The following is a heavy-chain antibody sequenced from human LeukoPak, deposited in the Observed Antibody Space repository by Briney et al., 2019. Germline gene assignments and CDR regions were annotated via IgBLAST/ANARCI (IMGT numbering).Heavy chain of an antibody. CDR2: TSGSSGYI. Sequence: GGSLRLSCAASGFTFSSYSMNWVRQAPGKGLEWVSSTSGSSGYIFYADSVKGRFTISRDNAKNSLYLQMNSPRAEDTAVYYCARGGYSSRTFDYWGQGTLVTVSS. D-gene: IGHD5-18*01. CDR3: ARGGYSSRTFDY. V-gene: IGHV3-21*01. J-gene: IGHJ4*02. CDR1: GFTFSSYS.